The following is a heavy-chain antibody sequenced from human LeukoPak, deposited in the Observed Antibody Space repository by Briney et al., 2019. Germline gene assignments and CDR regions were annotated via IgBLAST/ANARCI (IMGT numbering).Heavy chain of an antibody. V-gene: IGHV4-59*12. D-gene: IGHD4-17*01. CDR1: GGSISSYY. J-gene: IGHJ3*02. CDR2: IYYSGST. CDR3: ARDRDYVNAFDI. Sequence: KPSETLSLTCSVSGGSISSYYWSWIRQPPGKGLEWIGYIYYSGSTNYNPSLKSRVTISVDTSKNQFSLKLSSVTAADTAVYYCARDRDYVNAFDIWGQGTMVTVSS.